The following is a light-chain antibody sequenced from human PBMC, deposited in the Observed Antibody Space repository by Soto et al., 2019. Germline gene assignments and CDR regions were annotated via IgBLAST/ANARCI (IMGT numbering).Light chain of an antibody. CDR2: EVT. CDR3: SSYAGSNNRDV. CDR1: SSDVGGYNF. J-gene: IGLJ1*01. V-gene: IGLV2-8*01. Sequence: QSVLTQHPSASGSPGQSVTISCTGTSSDVGGYNFVSWYQQHPGKAPKLIIYEVTKRPSGVPDRFSGSKSGNTASLTASGLQAEDEAHYYCSSYAGSNNRDVFGTGTKLTVL.